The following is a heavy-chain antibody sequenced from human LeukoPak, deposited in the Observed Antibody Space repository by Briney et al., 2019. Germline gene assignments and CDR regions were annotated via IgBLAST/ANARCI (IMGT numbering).Heavy chain of an antibody. V-gene: IGHV1-24*01. CDR3: ATSRAATSYYYYGMDV. J-gene: IGHJ6*02. CDR2: FDPEDGET. CDR1: GYTLTELS. D-gene: IGHD2-15*01. Sequence: ASVKVSCKVSGYTLTELSMHWVRQAPGKGLEWMGVFDPEDGETIYAQKFQGRVTMTEDTSTDTAYMELSSLRSEDTAVYYCATSRAATSYYYYGMDVWGQGTTVTVSS.